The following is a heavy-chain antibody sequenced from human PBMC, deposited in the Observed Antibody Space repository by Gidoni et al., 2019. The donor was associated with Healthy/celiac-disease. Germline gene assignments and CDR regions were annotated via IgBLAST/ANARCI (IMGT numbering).Heavy chain of an antibody. CDR2: IYYSGST. Sequence: QLQLQESGPGLVKPSETLSLTCTVSGGSISSSSYYWGWIRQPPGKGLEWIGSIYYSGSTYYNPSLKSRVTISVDTSKNHFSLKLSSVTAADTAVYYCARHALSIAARQPQYFQHWGQGTLVTVSS. D-gene: IGHD6-6*01. CDR1: GGSISSSSYY. V-gene: IGHV4-39*01. CDR3: ARHALSIAARQPQYFQH. J-gene: IGHJ1*01.